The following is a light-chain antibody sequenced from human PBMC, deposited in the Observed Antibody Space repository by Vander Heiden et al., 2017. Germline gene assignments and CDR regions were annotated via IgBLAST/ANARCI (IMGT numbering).Light chain of an antibody. Sequence: SSKLTQDPAVSVALGQTVRITCQGASLRSYYASWYQQKPGQAPVLVIYGKNNRPSGIPDRFSGSSSGNTASLTITGAQAEDEADYYCNSRDSSGNPVFGGGTKLTVL. V-gene: IGLV3-19*01. CDR1: SLRSYY. CDR2: GKN. CDR3: NSRDSSGNPV. J-gene: IGLJ3*02.